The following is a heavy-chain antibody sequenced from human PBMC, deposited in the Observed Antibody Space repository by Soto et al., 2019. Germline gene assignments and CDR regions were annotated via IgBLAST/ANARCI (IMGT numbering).Heavy chain of an antibody. D-gene: IGHD6-19*01. V-gene: IGHV3-11*01. J-gene: IGHJ4*02. CDR1: GFTFNDYY. Sequence: GGSLRLSCEGSGFTFNDYYMTWIRQAPGKGLEWVAYINTLSTAIYYADSVKGRFTISRDNAKNSLYLQMNGLRAEDSATYYCARRLQWQLRPLDSWGRGTLVTVSS. CDR2: INTLSTAI. CDR3: ARRLQWQLRPLDS.